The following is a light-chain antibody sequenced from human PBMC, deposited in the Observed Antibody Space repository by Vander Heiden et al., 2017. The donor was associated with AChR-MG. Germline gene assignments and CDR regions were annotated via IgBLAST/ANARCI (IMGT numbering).Light chain of an antibody. CDR3: YSTADNTVI. CDR1: VLSFKY. V-gene: IGLV3-27*01. Sequence: SYELTQPSSVSVSPGQTANITCSGDVLSFKYARWFQQKPGQSPLLVIYKDTQRPSGIPERFSGSSSGTTVTLTITGAQVDDEADYFCYSTADNTVIFGGGTRLTVL. CDR2: KDT. J-gene: IGLJ2*01.